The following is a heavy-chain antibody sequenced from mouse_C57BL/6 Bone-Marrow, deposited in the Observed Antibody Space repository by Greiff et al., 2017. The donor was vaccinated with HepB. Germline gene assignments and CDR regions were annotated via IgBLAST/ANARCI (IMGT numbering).Heavy chain of an antibody. CDR2: INPNNGGT. J-gene: IGHJ3*01. Sequence: VQLQQSGPELVKPGASVKISCKASGYTFTDYYMNWVKQSHGKSLEWIGDINPNNGGTSYNQKFKGKATLTVDKSSSTAYMELRSLTSEDSAVYYCAKRGNWGGFAYWGQGTLVTVSA. CDR1: GYTFTDYY. V-gene: IGHV1-26*01. CDR3: AKRGNWGGFAY. D-gene: IGHD4-1*01.